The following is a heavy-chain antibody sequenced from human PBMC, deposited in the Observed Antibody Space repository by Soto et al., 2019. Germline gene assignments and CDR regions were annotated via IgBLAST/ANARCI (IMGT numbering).Heavy chain of an antibody. J-gene: IGHJ6*03. CDR3: AKDYYDFWSGCPYCYMDV. CDR2: ISGSGGST. CDR1: GFTFSSYA. V-gene: IGHV3-23*01. Sequence: GGSLTLSCAASGFTFSSYAMSWVRQAPGKGLEWVSAISGSGGSTYYADSVKGRFTISRDNSKNTLYLQMNSLRAEDTAVYYCAKDYYDFWSGCPYCYMDVWGKGTTVTVSS. D-gene: IGHD3-3*01.